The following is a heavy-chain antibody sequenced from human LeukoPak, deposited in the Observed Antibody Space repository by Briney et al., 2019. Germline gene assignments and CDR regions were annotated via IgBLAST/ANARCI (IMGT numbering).Heavy chain of an antibody. CDR2: IGATGGDL. V-gene: IGHV3-23*01. CDR3: AKCLAAGKFYFDY. J-gene: IGHJ4*02. D-gene: IGHD6-13*01. CDR1: GFPFSSYA. Sequence: PGGSLRLSCAASGFPFSSYAMTWVRQAPGKGLEWVSAIGATGGDLYYADSVKGRFTISRDNSKNTLYLQIHSLRAEDTAIYYCAKCLAAGKFYFDYWGQGTLVTVSS.